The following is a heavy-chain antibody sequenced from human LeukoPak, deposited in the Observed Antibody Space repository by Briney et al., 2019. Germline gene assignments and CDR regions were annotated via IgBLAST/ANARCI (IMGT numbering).Heavy chain of an antibody. V-gene: IGHV3-21*01. CDR1: GFTFSSYS. CDR3: AKDMLRYCSGGSCYPFDY. Sequence: GGSLRLSCAASGFTFSSYSMNWVRQAPGKGLEWVSSISGSSYYIYYADSVKGRFTISRDNSKNTLYLQMNSLRAEDTAVYYCAKDMLRYCSGGSCYPFDYWGQGTLVTVSS. CDR2: ISGSSYYI. J-gene: IGHJ4*02. D-gene: IGHD2-15*01.